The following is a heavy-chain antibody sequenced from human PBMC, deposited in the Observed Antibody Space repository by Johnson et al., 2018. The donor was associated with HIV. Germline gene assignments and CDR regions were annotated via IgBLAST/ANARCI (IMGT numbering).Heavy chain of an antibody. CDR3: AKDRRELPSPFDI. CDR2: IRYDGSNK. D-gene: IGHD1-7*01. Sequence: VQLVESGGGVVQPGGSLRLSCAASGFTFSSYGMHWVRQAPGKGLEWVAFIRYDGSNKYYADTVKGRFTISRDNSKNTLYLQMNSLRAEDTAVYYCAKDRRELPSPFDIWGQVTMVTVSS. CDR1: GFTFSSYG. V-gene: IGHV3-30*02. J-gene: IGHJ3*02.